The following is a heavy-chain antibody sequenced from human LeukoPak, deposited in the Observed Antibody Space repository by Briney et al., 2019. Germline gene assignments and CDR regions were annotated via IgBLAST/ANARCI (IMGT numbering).Heavy chain of an antibody. J-gene: IGHJ4*02. CDR1: GFTFSSYS. CDR2: ISSSSSYI. V-gene: IGHV3-21*01. D-gene: IGHD6-13*01. Sequence: GGSLRLSCAASGFTFSSYSMNWARQAPGKGLEWVSSISSSSSYIYYADSVKGRFTISRDNAKNSLYLQMNSLRAEDTAVYYCARGMSIAAAGTHRGDYWGQGTLVTVSS. CDR3: ARGMSIAAAGTHRGDY.